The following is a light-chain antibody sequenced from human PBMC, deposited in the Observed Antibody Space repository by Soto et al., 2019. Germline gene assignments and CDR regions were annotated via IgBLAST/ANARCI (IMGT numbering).Light chain of an antibody. J-gene: IGLJ1*01. CDR2: GVS. V-gene: IGLV2-14*03. Sequence: QSVLTQPASVSGSPGQSITISCAGTSSDSGGSNYVSWYQQHPGKAPKLMIYGVSNRPSGVSNRFSGSKSGNTASLTISGLQAEDEADYFCYSSRSSSSTFYVFGTGTKLTVL. CDR3: YSSRSSSSTFYV. CDR1: SSDSGGSNY.